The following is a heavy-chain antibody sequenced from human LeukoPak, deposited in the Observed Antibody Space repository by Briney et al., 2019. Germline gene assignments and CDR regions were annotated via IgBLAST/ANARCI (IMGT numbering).Heavy chain of an antibody. Sequence: GGSLRLSCAASEFTFGSYWMTWVRQAPGKGLEWVANINRDGSKNHFVDSVKGRFTISRDDAKNFLYLQMNSLRAEDTAVYFCARDSSPYCGDDCYFDAFDLWGQGTMVTVSS. J-gene: IGHJ3*01. CDR1: EFTFGSYW. CDR2: INRDGSKN. CDR3: ARDSSPYCGDDCYFDAFDL. V-gene: IGHV3-7*03. D-gene: IGHD2-21*02.